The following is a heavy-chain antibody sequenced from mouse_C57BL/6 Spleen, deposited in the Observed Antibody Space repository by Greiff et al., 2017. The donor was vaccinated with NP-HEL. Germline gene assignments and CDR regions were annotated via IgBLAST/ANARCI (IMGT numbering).Heavy chain of an antibody. V-gene: IGHV5-9*01. CDR3: AREGTGTWFAY. D-gene: IGHD4-1*01. CDR1: GFTFSSYT. CDR2: ISGGGGNT. J-gene: IGHJ3*01. Sequence: EVQRVESGGGLVKPGGSLKLSCAASGFTFSSYTMSWVRQTPEKRLEWVATISGGGGNTYYPDSVKGRFTISRDNAKNTLYLQMSSLRSEDTALYYCAREGTGTWFAYWGQGTLVTVSA.